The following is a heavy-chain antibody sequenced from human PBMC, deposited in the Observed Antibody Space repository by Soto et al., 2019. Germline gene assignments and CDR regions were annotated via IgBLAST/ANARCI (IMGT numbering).Heavy chain of an antibody. CDR1: GGSISSYY. J-gene: IGHJ6*02. Sequence: SETLSLTCTVSGGSISSYYWSWIRQPPGKGLEWIGYIYYSGSTNYNPSLKSRVTISVDTSKNQFSLKLSSVTAADTAVYYCARRVWDDYGMDVWGQGTTVTVSS. V-gene: IGHV4-59*01. D-gene: IGHD3-16*01. CDR2: IYYSGST. CDR3: ARRVWDDYGMDV.